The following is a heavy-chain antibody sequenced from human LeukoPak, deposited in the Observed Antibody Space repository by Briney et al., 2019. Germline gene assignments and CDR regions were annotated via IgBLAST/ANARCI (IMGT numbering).Heavy chain of an antibody. J-gene: IGHJ4*02. V-gene: IGHV3-66*02. CDR1: GFSVSNNY. CDR3: TRDRDSGSHYGY. D-gene: IGHD1-26*01. CDR2: SGGST. Sequence: GGSLRLSCAGSGFSVSNNYMSWVRQAPGKGLEWVSVSGGSTYNADSVKGRFTTSRDNSKNTLYLQMNSLRAEDTAVYYCTRDRDSGSHYGYWGQGTLVIVSS.